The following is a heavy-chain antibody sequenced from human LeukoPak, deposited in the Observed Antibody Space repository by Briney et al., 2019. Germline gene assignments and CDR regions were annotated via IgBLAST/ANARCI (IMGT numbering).Heavy chain of an antibody. V-gene: IGHV4-59*01. CDR3: ARDPYDLGWFDP. CDR2: IYYSGST. CDR1: GGSISSYY. Sequence: SETLSLTCTVSGGSISSYYWSWIRQPPGKGLEWIGHIYYSGSTNYNPSLKSRVTISVDTSKNQFSLKLSSVTAADTAVYYCARDPYDLGWFDPWGQGTLVTVSS. J-gene: IGHJ5*02. D-gene: IGHD3-3*01.